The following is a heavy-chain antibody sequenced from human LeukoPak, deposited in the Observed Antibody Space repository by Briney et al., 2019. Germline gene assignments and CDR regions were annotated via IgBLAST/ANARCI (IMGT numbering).Heavy chain of an antibody. V-gene: IGHV4-39*01. Sequence: HPSETLSLTCTVSGGSISSSSYYWGWIRQPPGKGLGWIGSIYYSGSTYYNPSLKSRVTISVDTSNNQFSLKLSSVTAADTAVYYCARLRGSIVGPTLNWFDPWGQGTLVTVSS. J-gene: IGHJ5*02. D-gene: IGHD1-26*01. CDR2: IYYSGST. CDR3: ARLRGSIVGPTLNWFDP. CDR1: GGSISSSSYY.